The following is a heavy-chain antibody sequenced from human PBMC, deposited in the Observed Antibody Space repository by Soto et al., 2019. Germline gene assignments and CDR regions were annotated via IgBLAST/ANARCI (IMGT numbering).Heavy chain of an antibody. D-gene: IGHD3-22*01. CDR3: ARGIPITMIVVVISPPDY. Sequence: QVQLVESGGGVVQPGRSLRLSCAASGFTFSSYAMHWVRQAPGKGLEWVAVISYDGSNKYYADSVKGRFTIARDNSKNTLYLQMNSLRAEDTAVYCCARGIPITMIVVVISPPDYWGQGTLVTVSS. V-gene: IGHV3-30-3*01. CDR1: GFTFSSYA. J-gene: IGHJ4*02. CDR2: ISYDGSNK.